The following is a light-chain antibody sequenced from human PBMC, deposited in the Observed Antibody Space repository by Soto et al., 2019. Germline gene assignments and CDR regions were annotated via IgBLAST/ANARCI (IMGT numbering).Light chain of an antibody. CDR1: SSDVGGYNS. CDR2: EVS. CDR3: SSYAGSNNYV. J-gene: IGLJ1*01. Sequence: QSALTQPPSASGSPGQSVTISCTGTSSDVGGYNSVSWYQHHPGKAPKLMIYEVSKRPSGVPDRFSGSNSANTASLTVSGLLAEDEADYYCSSYAGSNNYVFGTGTKLTVL. V-gene: IGLV2-8*01.